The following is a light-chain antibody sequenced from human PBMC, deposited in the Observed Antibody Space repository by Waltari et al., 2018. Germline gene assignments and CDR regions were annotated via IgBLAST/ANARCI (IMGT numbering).Light chain of an antibody. CDR1: SSDVGTYNY. Sequence: QSALTQPASVSGSPGQSITISCTGTSSDVGTYNYVSWYQQYPDKAPTLMIYDVTKRPSGVSIRLSGSKSGNTASLTISGLQAEDEADYYCFSYAGGGVLAVFGGGTKLTVL. CDR2: DVT. J-gene: IGLJ2*01. V-gene: IGLV2-23*02. CDR3: FSYAGGGVLAV.